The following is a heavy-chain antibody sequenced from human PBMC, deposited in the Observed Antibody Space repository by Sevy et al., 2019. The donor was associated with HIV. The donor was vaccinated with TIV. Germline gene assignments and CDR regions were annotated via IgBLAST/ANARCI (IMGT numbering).Heavy chain of an antibody. V-gene: IGHV1-2*02. CDR1: RYNFNAFY. CDR2: INPYSGGT. J-gene: IGHJ4*02. Sequence: ASVKVSCKASRYNFNAFYIHWVRQAPGQGLEWMGWINPYSGGTNYAQKFQGRVTMTTDTSISVAYMELSGVTSDDTAVYYCARDRFYGGDSVTFAGDYWGQGTLVTVSS. D-gene: IGHD2-21*02. CDR3: ARDRFYGGDSVTFAGDY.